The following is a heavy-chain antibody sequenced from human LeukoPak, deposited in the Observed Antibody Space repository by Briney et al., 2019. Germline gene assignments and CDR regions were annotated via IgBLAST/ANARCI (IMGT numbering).Heavy chain of an antibody. V-gene: IGHV4-30-4*08. D-gene: IGHD2-2*01. J-gene: IGHJ5*02. CDR2: INHSGST. CDR3: ARALRYCSSTSCRNWFDP. Sequence: SQTLSLTCTVSGGSISSGGYYWSWIRQPPGEGLEWIGEINHSGSTNYNPSLKSRVTISVDTSKNQFSLKLSSVTAADTAVYYCARALRYCSSTSCRNWFDPWGQGTLVTVSS. CDR1: GGSISSGGYY.